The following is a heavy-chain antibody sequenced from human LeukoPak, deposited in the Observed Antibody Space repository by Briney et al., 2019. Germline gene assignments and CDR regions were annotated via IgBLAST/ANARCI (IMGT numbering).Heavy chain of an antibody. CDR1: GFIFNKYW. D-gene: IGHD2-8*01. V-gene: IGHV3-7*03. CDR2: IKQDGSEK. J-gene: IGHJ4*02. Sequence: GGSLTLSCPASGFIFNKYWMTWVRQAPGKGLEWVANIKQDGSEKYYVESVKGRFIISRDNVENSVYLQMNSLRVEGTAVYYCATANGDEDYWGQGTLVTVAS. CDR3: ATANGDEDY.